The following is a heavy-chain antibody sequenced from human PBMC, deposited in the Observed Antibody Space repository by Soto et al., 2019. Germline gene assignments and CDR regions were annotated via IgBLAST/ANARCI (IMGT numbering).Heavy chain of an antibody. V-gene: IGHV3-30-3*01. J-gene: IGHJ3*02. CDR3: AREMIGGGDCYCDAFDI. CDR2: ISYDGSNK. CDR1: GFTFSSYD. Sequence: PGGSLRLSCAASGFTFSSYDMHWVRQATGKGLEWVSVISYDGSNKYYADSVKGRFTISRDNSKNTLYLQMNSLRAEDTAVYYCAREMIGGGDCYCDAFDIWGQGTMVTVSS. D-gene: IGHD2-21*02.